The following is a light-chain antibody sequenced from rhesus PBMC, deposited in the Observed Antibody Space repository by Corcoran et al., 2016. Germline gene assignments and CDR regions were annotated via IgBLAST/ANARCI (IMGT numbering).Light chain of an antibody. CDR1: QSVSSY. CDR2: GAS. J-gene: IGKJ1*01. V-gene: IGKV3-10*01. Sequence: QVILTQSPATLSLSPGERATLSCRASQSVSSYLAWYQQKPGQAPRHLIYGASSRATGIPDRFSGSGSGTDFTLTLSSLEPEDVGVYPCYQHSSGWTFGQGTKVEIK. CDR3: YQHSSGWT.